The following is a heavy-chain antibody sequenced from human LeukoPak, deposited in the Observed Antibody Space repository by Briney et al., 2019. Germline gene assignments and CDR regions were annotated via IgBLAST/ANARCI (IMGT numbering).Heavy chain of an antibody. D-gene: IGHD3-3*01. CDR2: IIPMFGTP. CDR1: GVTFNNYA. J-gene: IGHJ4*02. CDR3: AGLRSAILGSPT. V-gene: IGHV1-69*05. Sequence: ASVKVSCKASGVTFNNYAINWVRQAPGQGLEWMGGIIPMFGTPKYAQGFQGRVTMTTDESTSTAYMELSSLRSDDTAVYYCAGLRSAILGSPTWGRGSLVTVSS.